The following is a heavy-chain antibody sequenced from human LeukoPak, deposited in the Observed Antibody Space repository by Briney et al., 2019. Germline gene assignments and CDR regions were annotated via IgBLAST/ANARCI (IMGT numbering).Heavy chain of an antibody. CDR2: ISWNSGSI. Sequence: PGRSLRLSCAASGFTFDDYAMHWVRQAPGKGLEWVSGISWNSGSIGYADSVKGRFTISRDNAKNSLYLQMNSLRAEDMALYYCVKAGYYYDGSGYYLDYWGQGTLVTVSS. CDR3: VKAGYYYDGSGYYLDY. V-gene: IGHV3-9*03. D-gene: IGHD3-22*01. CDR1: GFTFDDYA. J-gene: IGHJ4*02.